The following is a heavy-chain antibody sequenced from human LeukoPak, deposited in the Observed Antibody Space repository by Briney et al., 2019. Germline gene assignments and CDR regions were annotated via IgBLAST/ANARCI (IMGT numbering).Heavy chain of an antibody. CDR3: ARAGYSSSWYENYYGMDV. Sequence: SETLSLTCAVYGGSFSGYYWSWIRQPPGKGLEWIGEINHSGSTNYNPSLKSRVTISVDTSKNQFSLKLSSVTAADTAVYYCARAGYSSSWYENYYGMDVWGQGTTVTVS. V-gene: IGHV4-34*01. CDR2: INHSGST. CDR1: GGSFSGYY. J-gene: IGHJ6*02. D-gene: IGHD6-13*01.